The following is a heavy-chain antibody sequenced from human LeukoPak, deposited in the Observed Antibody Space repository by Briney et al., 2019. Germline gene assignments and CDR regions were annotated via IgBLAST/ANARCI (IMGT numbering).Heavy chain of an antibody. J-gene: IGHJ6*02. CDR3: ARDRMGAGDYVPYYYYGMDV. CDR2: ISYDGSNK. CDR1: GFTLSSYA. V-gene: IGHV3-30-3*01. Sequence: GGSLRLSCAASGFTLSSYAKHWVRQAPGKGLEWVAVISYDGSNKYYADSVKGRFTISRDNSKNTLYLQMNSLRAEDTAVYYCARDRMGAGDYVPYYYYGMDVWGQGTTVTVSS. D-gene: IGHD4-17*01.